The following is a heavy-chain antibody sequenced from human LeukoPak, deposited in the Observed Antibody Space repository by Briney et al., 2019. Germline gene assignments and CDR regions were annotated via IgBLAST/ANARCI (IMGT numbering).Heavy chain of an antibody. CDR2: INHSGST. D-gene: IGHD4-17*01. J-gene: IGHJ6*04. CDR3: ARGTTVTTARGYCGMDV. Sequence: SETLSLTCAVYGGSFSGYYWSWIRQPPGKGLEWIGEINHSGSTNYNPSLKSRVTISVDTSKNQFSLKLSSVTAADTAVYYCARGTTVTTARGYCGMDVWGKGTTVTVSS. CDR1: GGSFSGYY. V-gene: IGHV4-34*01.